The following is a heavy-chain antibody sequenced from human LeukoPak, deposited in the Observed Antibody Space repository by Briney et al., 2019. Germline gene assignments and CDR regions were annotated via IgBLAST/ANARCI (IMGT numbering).Heavy chain of an antibody. V-gene: IGHV1-8*03. Sequence: AASVKVSCKASGYTFTSYGISWVRQATGQGLEWMGWMNPNSGNTGYAQKFQGRVTITRNTSISTAYMELSSLRSEDTAVYYCARGVGRVSAYYMDVWGKGTTVTVSS. CDR1: GYTFTSYG. CDR2: MNPNSGNT. J-gene: IGHJ6*03. D-gene: IGHD3-10*01. CDR3: ARGVGRVSAYYMDV.